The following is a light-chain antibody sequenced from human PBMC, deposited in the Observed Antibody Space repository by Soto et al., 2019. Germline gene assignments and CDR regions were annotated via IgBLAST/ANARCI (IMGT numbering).Light chain of an antibody. CDR3: ASWDDRLGAVI. CDR1: SSNIGGNY. V-gene: IGLV1-47*02. J-gene: IGLJ2*01. CDR2: SNN. Sequence: QSVLTQPPSASGTPGQRVTISCSGSSSNIGGNYVYWYQQLPGAAPKLLMHSNNLRPSGVPERISGSKSGTSASLAISGLRSEDEAVYYCASWDDRLGAVIFGGGTKVTVL.